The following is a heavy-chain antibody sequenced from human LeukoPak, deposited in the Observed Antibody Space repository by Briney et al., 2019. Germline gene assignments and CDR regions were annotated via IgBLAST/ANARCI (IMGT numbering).Heavy chain of an antibody. J-gene: IGHJ6*02. CDR1: GFTLGPYA. Sequence: GGSLRLSCAASGFTLGPYAMHWVRQRPGKGLEWVAHINADGGRTFYADSVEGRFTISRDNSKDSLYLQMNSLTTDDTALYYCGTRAFYHSLDVWGQGTTVTVSS. V-gene: IGHV3-43*02. CDR3: GTRAFYHSLDV. D-gene: IGHD2/OR15-2a*01. CDR2: INADGGRT.